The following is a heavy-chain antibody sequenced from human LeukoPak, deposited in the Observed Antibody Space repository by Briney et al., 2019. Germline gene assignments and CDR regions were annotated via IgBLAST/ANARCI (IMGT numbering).Heavy chain of an antibody. D-gene: IGHD1-26*01. CDR2: INPNSGGT. Sequence: ASVKVSCKASGYTFTGYYMHWVRQAPGQGLEWMGWINPNSGGTNYAQKFQGRVTMTTDTSTSTAYMELRSLRSDDTAVYYCARVRRASYYGEVFDYWGQGTLVTVSS. V-gene: IGHV1-2*02. CDR1: GYTFTGYY. J-gene: IGHJ4*02. CDR3: ARVRRASYYGEVFDY.